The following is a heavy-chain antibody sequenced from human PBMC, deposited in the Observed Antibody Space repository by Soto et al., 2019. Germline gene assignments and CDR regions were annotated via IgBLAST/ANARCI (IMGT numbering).Heavy chain of an antibody. Sequence: PGGSLRLSCVVSGRTFRSYAMSWVRQAPGKGLEWVSGISGGGAGTYYANSVKGRFTISRDPSTTTLFLDMYSLGAEDTAIYYCARGRKPDHDDGLCAFDSWGQGVLVTAPQ. D-gene: IGHD3-3*01. CDR2: ISGGGAGT. V-gene: IGHV3-23*01. CDR3: ARGRKPDHDDGLCAFDS. CDR1: GRTFRSYA. J-gene: IGHJ4*02.